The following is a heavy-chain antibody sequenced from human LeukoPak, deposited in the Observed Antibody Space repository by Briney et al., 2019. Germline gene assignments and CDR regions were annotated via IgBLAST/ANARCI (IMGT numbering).Heavy chain of an antibody. Sequence: KSGESLKISCKGSGYIFTSYWIGWVRQMPGKGLEWMGIIFPGDSDTRYRPSFQGQVTISADKSITTAYLQWSSVKASDTAMYYCARRSSSGYCPNAFDIWGQGTMVTVSS. D-gene: IGHD3-22*01. CDR2: IFPGDSDT. CDR1: GYIFTSYW. CDR3: ARRSSSGYCPNAFDI. J-gene: IGHJ3*02. V-gene: IGHV5-51*01.